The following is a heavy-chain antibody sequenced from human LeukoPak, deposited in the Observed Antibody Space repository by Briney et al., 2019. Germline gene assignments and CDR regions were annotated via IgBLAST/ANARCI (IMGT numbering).Heavy chain of an antibody. Sequence: SETLSLTCTVSDGSITNYDWSWVRQPPGKGLEFIGHVHYSGTANYNPSLRSRVTISIDTSKKHFFLKLKSVTAADTAVYYCARGYGDFRAEGRYFHSWGQGTLVTVSS. CDR3: ARGYGDFRAEGRYFHS. CDR2: VHYSGTA. CDR1: DGSITNYD. D-gene: IGHD4-17*01. V-gene: IGHV4-59*01. J-gene: IGHJ4*02.